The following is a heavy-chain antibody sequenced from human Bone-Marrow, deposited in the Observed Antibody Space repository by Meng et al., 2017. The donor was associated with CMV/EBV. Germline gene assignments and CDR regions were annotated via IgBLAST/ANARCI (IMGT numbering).Heavy chain of an antibody. D-gene: IGHD1-26*01. Sequence: SETLSLTCTVSGGFISTSNYYWSWIRQPPGKGLEWIGSIYYSGGTYSNPSLKSRVTLSLDTPNNQFSLRLSSVTAADTAVYYCARDLEVGATRFDDWGQGTLVTVSS. J-gene: IGHJ4*02. CDR1: GGFISTSNYY. CDR2: IYYSGGT. V-gene: IGHV4-39*07. CDR3: ARDLEVGATRFDD.